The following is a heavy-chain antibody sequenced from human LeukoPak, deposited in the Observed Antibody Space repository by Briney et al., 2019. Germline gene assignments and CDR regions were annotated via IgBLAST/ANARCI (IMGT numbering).Heavy chain of an antibody. CDR1: GFTFSNYW. Sequence: PGGSLRLSCAASGFTFSNYWMHWVRQTPWKGLVWVSRIISDGSSTSYADSVKGRFTISRDNAKNALYLQMNSLRAEDTAVYYCARAGSLPDYWGQGTLVTVSS. CDR3: ARAGSLPDY. D-gene: IGHD7-27*01. CDR2: IISDGSST. J-gene: IGHJ4*02. V-gene: IGHV3-74*01.